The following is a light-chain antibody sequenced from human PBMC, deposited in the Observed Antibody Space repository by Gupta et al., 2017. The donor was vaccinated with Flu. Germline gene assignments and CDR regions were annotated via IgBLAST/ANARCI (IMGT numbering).Light chain of an antibody. CDR3: SSYTTGGTLS. CDR1: SSDVGGYHY. Sequence: QSALTQPASVSGSPGQSITISCTGTSSDVGGYHYVSWYQQHPGRPPKLIIYEVTNRPSGVSNRFSGSKSGNTASLHISGLQAEDEADYYCSSYTTGGTLSFGGGTKLTVL. J-gene: IGLJ2*01. V-gene: IGLV2-14*01. CDR2: EVT.